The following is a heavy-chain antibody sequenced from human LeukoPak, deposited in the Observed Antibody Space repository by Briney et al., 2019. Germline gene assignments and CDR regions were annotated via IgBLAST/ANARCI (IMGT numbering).Heavy chain of an antibody. V-gene: IGHV4-34*01. D-gene: IGHD5-18*01. CDR3: ARDLYSYGTIDI. J-gene: IGHJ3*02. CDR1: GGSFSGYY. CDR2: INHSGST. Sequence: PSETLSLTCAVYGGSFSGYYWSWIRQPPGKGLEWIGEINHSGSTNYNPSLKSRVTISVDTPKNQFSLKLSSVTAADTAVYYCARDLYSYGTIDIWGQGTMVTVSS.